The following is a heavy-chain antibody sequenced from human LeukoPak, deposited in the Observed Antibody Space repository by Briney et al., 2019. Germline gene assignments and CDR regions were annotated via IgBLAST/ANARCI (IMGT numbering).Heavy chain of an antibody. J-gene: IGHJ5*02. CDR3: ARDHYDFWSGYPNWFDT. V-gene: IGHV4-4*07. D-gene: IGHD3-3*01. Sequence: SETLSLTCTVSGGSISSYYWSWIRQPAGKGLEWIGRIYTSGSTNYNPSLKSRVTMSVDTSKNQFSLKLSSVTAADTAVYYCARDHYDFWSGYPNWFDTWGQGTLVTVSS. CDR2: IYTSGST. CDR1: GGSISSYY.